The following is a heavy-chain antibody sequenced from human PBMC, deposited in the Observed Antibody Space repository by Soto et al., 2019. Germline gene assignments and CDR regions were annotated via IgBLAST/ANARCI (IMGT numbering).Heavy chain of an antibody. Sequence: EVQLVETGGGLIQPGGSLRLSCAASGFTVSSNYMSWVRQAPGKGLEWVSVIYSGGSTYYADSVKGRFTISRDNSKNTLYLQMNSLRAEDTAVYYCAREIVVVVGYGMDVWGQGTTVTVSS. CDR1: GFTVSSNY. CDR3: AREIVVVVGYGMDV. CDR2: IYSGGST. V-gene: IGHV3-53*02. J-gene: IGHJ6*02. D-gene: IGHD3-22*01.